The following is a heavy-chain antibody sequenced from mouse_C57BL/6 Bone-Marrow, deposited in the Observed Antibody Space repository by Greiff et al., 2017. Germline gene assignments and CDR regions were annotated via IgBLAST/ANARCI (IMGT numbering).Heavy chain of an antibody. Sequence: VQRVESGAELVRPGTSVKVSCKASGYAFTNYLIEWVKQRPGQGLEWIGVINPGSGGTNYNEKFKGKATLTADKSSSTAYMQLSSLTSEDSAVYFRASRGYGGNHFVYRGRGTTLTVSS. CDR1: GYAFTNYL. CDR3: ASRGYGGNHFVY. CDR2: INPGSGGT. V-gene: IGHV1-54*01. J-gene: IGHJ2*01. D-gene: IGHD1-1*01.